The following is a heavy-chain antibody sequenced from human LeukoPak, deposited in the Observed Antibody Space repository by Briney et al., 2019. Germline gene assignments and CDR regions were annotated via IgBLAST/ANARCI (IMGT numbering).Heavy chain of an antibody. V-gene: IGHV3-23*01. D-gene: IGHD1-20*01. CDR2: ISGSGGST. Sequence: GGSLRLSCAASGFTFSSYGMHWVRQAPGKGLEWVSAISGSGGSTYYADSVKGRFTISRDNSKNTLYLQMNSLRAEDTAVYYCAKEGGDNWNAPFDYWGQGTLVTVSS. CDR1: GFTFSSYG. J-gene: IGHJ4*02. CDR3: AKEGGDNWNAPFDY.